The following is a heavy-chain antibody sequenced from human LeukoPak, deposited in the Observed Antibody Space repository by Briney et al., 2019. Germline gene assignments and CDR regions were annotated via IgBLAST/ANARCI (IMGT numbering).Heavy chain of an antibody. CDR1: GGSISSSSYY. CDR3: ARFNFRWLARSNYYGMDV. V-gene: IGHV4-39*07. D-gene: IGHD5-24*01. Sequence: PSETLSLTCTVSGGSISSSSYYWGWIRQPPGKGLEWIGEINHSGSTNYNPSLKSRVTISVDTSKNQFSLKLSSVTAADTAVYYCARFNFRWLARSNYYGMDVWGQGTTVTVSS. J-gene: IGHJ6*02. CDR2: INHSGST.